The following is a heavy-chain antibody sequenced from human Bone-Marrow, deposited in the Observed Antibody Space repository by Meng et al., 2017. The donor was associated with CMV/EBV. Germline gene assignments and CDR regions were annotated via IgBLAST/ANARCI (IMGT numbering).Heavy chain of an antibody. CDR2: IRYDGSNK. J-gene: IGHJ4*02. D-gene: IGHD4-23*01. V-gene: IGHV3-30*02. CDR3: AKGEYCNSLSIDY. CDR1: GFTFSSYG. Sequence: GESLKISCAASGFTFSSYGMHWVRQAPGKGLEWVAFIRYDGSNKYSADSVKGRFTISRDNSKNTLYLQMNSQRAEDTAVYYCAKGEYCNSLSIDYWGQGTLVTVSS.